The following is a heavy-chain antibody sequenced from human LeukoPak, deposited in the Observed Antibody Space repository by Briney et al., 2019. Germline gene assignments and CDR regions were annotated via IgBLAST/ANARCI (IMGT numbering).Heavy chain of an antibody. CDR3: ARARTRGYSGYDYSH. D-gene: IGHD5-12*01. CDR2: IYHSGST. J-gene: IGHJ4*02. CDR1: GGSISSGGYS. Sequence: NTSETLSLTCAVSGGSISSGGYSWSWIRQPPGKGLEWIGYIYHSGSTYYNPSLKSRVTISVDTSKNQFSLKLSSVTAADTAVYYCARARTRGYSGYDYSHWGQGTLVTVSS. V-gene: IGHV4-30-2*01.